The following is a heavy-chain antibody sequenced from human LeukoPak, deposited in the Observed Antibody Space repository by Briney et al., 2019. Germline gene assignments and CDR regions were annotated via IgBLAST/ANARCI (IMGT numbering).Heavy chain of an antibody. J-gene: IGHJ5*02. CDR3: ARGWGIPAPISWFDP. CDR2: IVPIFGKT. CDR1: GGSFSSNI. Sequence: GASARVSCKASGGSFSSNIIGWVRQAPGQGLEWMGGIVPIFGKTKYAQKFQGRVTITTDESSSTAYVELSSLRSDDTAIYYCARGWGIPAPISWFDPWGQGTLVTVSS. V-gene: IGHV1-69*05. D-gene: IGHD2-2*01.